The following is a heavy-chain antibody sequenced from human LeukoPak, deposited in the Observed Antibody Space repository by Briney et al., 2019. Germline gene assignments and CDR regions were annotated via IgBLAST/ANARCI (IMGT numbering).Heavy chain of an antibody. V-gene: IGHV4-61*02. CDR2: IYTSGST. J-gene: IGHJ5*02. CDR3: ARHERCSSINCIYNWFDP. Sequence: QPSQTLSLTCTVSGGSISSGSYYWSRIRQPAGKGLEWIGRIYTSGSTNYNPSLKSRVTISVDTSKNQFSLKLSSVTAADTAVYYCARHERCSSINCIYNWFDPWGQGTLVIVSS. CDR1: GGSISSGSYY. D-gene: IGHD2-2*01.